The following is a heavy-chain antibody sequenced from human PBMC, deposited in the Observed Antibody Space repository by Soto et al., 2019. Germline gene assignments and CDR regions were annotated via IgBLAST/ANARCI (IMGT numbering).Heavy chain of an antibody. J-gene: IGHJ4*02. V-gene: IGHV1-3*01. CDR2: INAGNGNT. D-gene: IGHD6-19*01. CDR3: ARDGAVAGEGDY. Sequence: XSVKVSRNAAGYSFTSYAMQWVRQAPGQRLEWMGWINAGNGNTKYSQKFQGRVTITRDTSASTAYMELSSLRSEDTAVYYCARDGAVAGEGDYWGQGTLVTV. CDR1: GYSFTSYA.